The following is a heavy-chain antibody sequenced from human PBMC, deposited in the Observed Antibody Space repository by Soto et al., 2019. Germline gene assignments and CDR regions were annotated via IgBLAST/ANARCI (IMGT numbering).Heavy chain of an antibody. CDR1: GYTFTEYA. J-gene: IGHJ6*02. CDR3: AREGVRGMDV. V-gene: IGHV1-3*01. Sequence: ASVKVSCKASGYTFTEYAIEWVRQAPGQRLEWMGWINGGSGNTKYSQNFQGRVAITRDTSASTAYMDLSSLRSEDTAVYYCAREGVRGMDVWGQGTTVTVSS. CDR2: INGGSGNT. D-gene: IGHD3-16*01.